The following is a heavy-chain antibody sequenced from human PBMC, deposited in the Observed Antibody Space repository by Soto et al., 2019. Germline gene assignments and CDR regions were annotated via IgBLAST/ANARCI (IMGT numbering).Heavy chain of an antibody. CDR1: GGSFKSGSYS. CDR3: ARDFAYCEC. CDR2: VCHTVRT. J-gene: IGHJ4*02. V-gene: IGHV4-61*01. D-gene: IGHD3-3*01. Sequence: PSETLSLTCTVSGGSFKSGSYSWSWIQQPPGKGLEWIGYVCHTVRTSYNPSLKSRVSISMDTSKNHFSLNLDSVTAADTAVYFCARDFAYCECWGKGNMVNVSA.